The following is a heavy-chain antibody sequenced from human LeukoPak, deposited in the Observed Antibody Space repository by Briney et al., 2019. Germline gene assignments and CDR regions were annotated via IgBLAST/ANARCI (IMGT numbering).Heavy chain of an antibody. CDR1: GGSISSHY. V-gene: IGHV4-59*11. D-gene: IGHD1-26*01. CDR2: LYYSGST. CDR3: AREGSRWVDFDY. Sequence: PSETLSLTCTVSGGSISSHYWNWLRQPPGKGLEWIGYLYYSGSTNYNPSLKSRVTISLDTSKSQFSLKLSSVTAADTAVYYCAREGSRWVDFDYWGQGTLVTVSS. J-gene: IGHJ4*02.